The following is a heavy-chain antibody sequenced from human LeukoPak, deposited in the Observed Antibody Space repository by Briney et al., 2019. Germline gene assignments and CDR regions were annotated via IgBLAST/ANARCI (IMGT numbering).Heavy chain of an antibody. J-gene: IGHJ4*02. CDR1: GGSISSSNAY. CDR3: ASPRGFSYGYFDN. D-gene: IGHD5-18*01. Sequence: RTSETLSLTCTVSGGSISSSNAYWGWIRQPPGKGLGWIGSIYYSKNTYYNPSLKSRVTISADTSKNQFSLTLGSVSATDTAVYYCASPRGFSYGYFDNWGQGTLVTVSS. V-gene: IGHV4-39*01. CDR2: IYYSKNT.